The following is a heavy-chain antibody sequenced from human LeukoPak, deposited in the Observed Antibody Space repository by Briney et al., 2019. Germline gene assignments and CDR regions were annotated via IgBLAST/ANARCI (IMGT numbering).Heavy chain of an antibody. CDR3: ARDYSNFGWFDP. CDR2: MYTSGST. J-gene: IGHJ5*02. Sequence: SQTLSLTCTVSGGSISSGSYYWSWIRQPAGKGLEWIGRMYTSGSTNYNPSLKSRVTISVDTSKNQFSLKLSSVTAADTAVYYCARDYSNFGWFDPWGQGTLVTVSS. V-gene: IGHV4-61*02. D-gene: IGHD4-11*01. CDR1: GGSISSGSYY.